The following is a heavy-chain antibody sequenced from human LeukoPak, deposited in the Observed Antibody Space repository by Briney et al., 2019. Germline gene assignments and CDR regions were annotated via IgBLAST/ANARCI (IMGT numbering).Heavy chain of an antibody. V-gene: IGHV3-7*01. Sequence: GGSLRLSCAASGFDFTVYWMTWVRQAPGKGLEWVANIKQDGSEKYYVDSVKGRFTISRDNAKNSVFLQMNSLRAEDTALYYCARDGVRAVTFNHYYFLDVWGKGTTVTVSS. CDR3: ARDGVRAVTFNHYYFLDV. J-gene: IGHJ6*03. D-gene: IGHD3-10*01. CDR2: IKQDGSEK. CDR1: GFDFTVYW.